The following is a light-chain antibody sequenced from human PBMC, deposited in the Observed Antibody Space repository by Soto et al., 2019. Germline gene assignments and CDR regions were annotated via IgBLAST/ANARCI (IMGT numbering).Light chain of an antibody. CDR1: QSISTY. CDR3: QQSYSTRWT. J-gene: IGKJ1*01. Sequence: DIQMTQSPSSLSASVGDRVTITCRASQSISTYLHWHQQKPGKAPKLLIYAASSLQRGVPSRFAGSGSGTDFTLTISSLHPEDFATYYCQQSYSTRWTFGQGTTVEI. V-gene: IGKV1-39*01. CDR2: AAS.